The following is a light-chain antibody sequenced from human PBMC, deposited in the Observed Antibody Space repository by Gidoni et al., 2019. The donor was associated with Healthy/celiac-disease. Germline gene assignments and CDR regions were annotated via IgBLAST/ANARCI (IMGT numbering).Light chain of an antibody. CDR3: QQYNNWPRT. Sequence: EIVLTQSPATLSVSTGERATLSCRARQSVSSNLAWYQQKPGQAPRILINDATTRATGIPARFSGSGSGTKFTLTISSLQSEDFAVYYCQQYNNWPRTFXQXTKLEIK. CDR1: QSVSSN. V-gene: IGKV3-15*01. CDR2: DAT. J-gene: IGKJ2*01.